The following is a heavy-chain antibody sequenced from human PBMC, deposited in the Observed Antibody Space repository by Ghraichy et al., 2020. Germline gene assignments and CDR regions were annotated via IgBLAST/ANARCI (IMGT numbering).Heavy chain of an antibody. CDR3: ARRGYGMATIRAYDY. CDR2: IYYSGST. Sequence: SETLSLTCTVSGGSISSSSYYWGWIRQPPGKGLEWIGSIYYSGSTYYNPSLKSRVTISVDTSKNQFSLKLSSVTAADTAVYYCARRGYGMATIRAYDYWGQGTLVTVSS. V-gene: IGHV4-39*07. J-gene: IGHJ4*02. CDR1: GGSISSSSYY. D-gene: IGHD5-24*01.